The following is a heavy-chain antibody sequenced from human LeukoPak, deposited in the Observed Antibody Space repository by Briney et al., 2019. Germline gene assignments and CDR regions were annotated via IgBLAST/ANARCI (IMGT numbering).Heavy chain of an antibody. Sequence: GGSLRLSCVASGFTFGHNAMAWVRQAPGKRLEWVSALSGSGGDTFYADSVKGRFTISRDNAKNPLYLQMSNLRAEDTAVYFCARGGGLDVWGQGATVTVSS. J-gene: IGHJ6*02. D-gene: IGHD3-16*01. V-gene: IGHV3-23*01. CDR1: GFTFGHNA. CDR2: LSGSGGDT. CDR3: ARGGGLDV.